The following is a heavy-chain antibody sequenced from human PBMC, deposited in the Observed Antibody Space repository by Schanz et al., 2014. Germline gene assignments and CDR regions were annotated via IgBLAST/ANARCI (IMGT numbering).Heavy chain of an antibody. CDR2: IKSDGSST. J-gene: IGHJ4*02. V-gene: IGHV3-23*04. CDR3: ARDFHGYGPHLDY. CDR1: GFTFSSYA. D-gene: IGHD5-12*01. Sequence: VQLVESGGGVVQPGRSLRLSCAASGFTFSSYAMSWVRQAPGKGLEWVSRIKSDGSSTSYADSVKGRFTISRDNSKNTVHLQMNSLRAEDTAVYYCARDFHGYGPHLDYWGQGSLVTDSS.